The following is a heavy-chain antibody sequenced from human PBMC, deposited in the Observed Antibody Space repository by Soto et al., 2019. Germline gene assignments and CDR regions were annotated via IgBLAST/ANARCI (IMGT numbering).Heavy chain of an antibody. J-gene: IGHJ4*02. V-gene: IGHV1-18*01. D-gene: IGHD2-15*01. CDR2: ISAHNGNT. CDR3: ARDRVVVAATGPNLLDY. CDR1: GYTFSNYG. Sequence: ASVKVSCKASGYTFSNYGIGWVRQAPGQGLEWMGWISAHNGNTKYTQNLQGRVTMTSDTSATTAYMELSSLRSDDTAVYYCARDRVVVAATGPNLLDYWGQGTLVTVSS.